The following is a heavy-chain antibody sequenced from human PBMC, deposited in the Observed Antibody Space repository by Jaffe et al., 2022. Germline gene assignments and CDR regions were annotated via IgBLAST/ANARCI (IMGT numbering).Heavy chain of an antibody. Sequence: QVQLVQSGAEVKKPGASVKVSCKASGYTFTGYYMHWVRQAPGQGLEWMGRINPNSGGTNYAQKFQGRVTMTRDTSISTAYMELSRLRSDDTAVYYCARLYCSGGSCYGFFDYWGQGTLVTVSS. J-gene: IGHJ4*02. V-gene: IGHV1-2*06. CDR2: INPNSGGT. D-gene: IGHD2-15*01. CDR1: GYTFTGYY. CDR3: ARLYCSGGSCYGFFDY.